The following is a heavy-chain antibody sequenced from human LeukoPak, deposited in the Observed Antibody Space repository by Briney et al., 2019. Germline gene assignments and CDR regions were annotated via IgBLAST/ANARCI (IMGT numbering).Heavy chain of an antibody. CDR1: AGTFSSYA. D-gene: IGHD6-13*01. V-gene: IGHV1-69*05. J-gene: IGHJ6*03. Sequence: SSVKVSCKASAGTFSSYAISWVRQAPGQGLERVGRIIPIFGTANYAQKFQGRVTITTDESTSTAYMELSSLRSEDTAVYYCARDGVSSYYYYMDVWDKGTTVTVSS. CDR2: IIPIFGTA. CDR3: ARDGVSSYYYYMDV.